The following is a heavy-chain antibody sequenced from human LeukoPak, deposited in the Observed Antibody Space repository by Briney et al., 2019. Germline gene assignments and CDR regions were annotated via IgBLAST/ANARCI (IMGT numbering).Heavy chain of an antibody. CDR3: ARDYGSGSYSYRENWFDP. Sequence: ASVKVSCKASGYTFTGYYMHWVRQAPGQGLEWMGWINPNSGGTNYAQKFQGRVTMTRDTSISTAYMELSRLRSDDTAVYYCARDYGSGSYSYRENWFDPWGQGTLVTVSS. J-gene: IGHJ5*02. D-gene: IGHD3-10*01. V-gene: IGHV1-2*02. CDR1: GYTFTGYY. CDR2: INPNSGGT.